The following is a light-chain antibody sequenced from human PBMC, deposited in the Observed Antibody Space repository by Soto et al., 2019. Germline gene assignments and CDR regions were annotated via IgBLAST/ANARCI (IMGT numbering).Light chain of an antibody. J-gene: IGLJ1*01. Sequence: QSVLTQPPSVSGAPGQRVTISCTGSSSNIGAGYDVHWYQQLPGTAPKLIIYGDTDRPSGVPDRFSGSKSGTSASLAITGLQTEDEAEYYCQSYDSSLRDVFGTGTKLTVL. CDR2: GDT. CDR3: QSYDSSLRDV. CDR1: SSNIGAGYD. V-gene: IGLV1-40*01.